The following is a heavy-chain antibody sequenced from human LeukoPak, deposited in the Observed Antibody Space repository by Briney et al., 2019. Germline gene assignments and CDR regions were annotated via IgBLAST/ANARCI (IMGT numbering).Heavy chain of an antibody. V-gene: IGHV1-18*01. D-gene: IGHD6-13*01. CDR1: GYTFTSYG. Sequence: ASVKVSCKASGYTFTSYGISWVRQAPGQGLEWMGWISAYNGNTNYAQRLQGRVTMTTDTSTSTAFMELRSLRSDDTAVYYCARDGIEGSPAAGTSTVNYYYYGMDVWGQGTTVTVSS. CDR3: ARDGIEGSPAAGTSTVNYYYYGMDV. CDR2: ISAYNGNT. J-gene: IGHJ6*02.